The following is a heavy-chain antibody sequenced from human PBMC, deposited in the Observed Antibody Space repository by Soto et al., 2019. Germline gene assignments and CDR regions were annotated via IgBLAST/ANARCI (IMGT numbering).Heavy chain of an antibody. CDR1: GGSFSGYY. Sequence: SETLSLTCAVYGGSFSGYYWSWIRQPPGKGLEWIGEINHSGSTNYNPSLKSRVTISVDTSKNQFSLKLSSVTAADTAVYYCARNAYYYYYMDVWGKGTTVTVSS. CDR2: INHSGST. J-gene: IGHJ6*03. V-gene: IGHV4-34*01. CDR3: ARNAYYYYYMDV.